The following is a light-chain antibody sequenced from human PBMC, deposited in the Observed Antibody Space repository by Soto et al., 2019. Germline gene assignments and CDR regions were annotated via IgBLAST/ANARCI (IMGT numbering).Light chain of an antibody. CDR2: DVS. CDR3: QQYETFSGT. Sequence: CWASQSVSGWLAWYQQKPGEAPKLLIYDVSALPRGVPSRFSGSGSGTKFTLTIASLEPDDFATYYCQQYETFSGTFGPGTKVDI. V-gene: IGKV1-5*01. CDR1: QSVSGW. J-gene: IGKJ1*01.